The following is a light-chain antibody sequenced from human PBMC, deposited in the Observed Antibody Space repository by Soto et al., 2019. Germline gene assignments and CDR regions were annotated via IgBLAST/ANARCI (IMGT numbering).Light chain of an antibody. CDR1: SSDVDGYNY. CDR2: DVS. J-gene: IGLJ1*01. Sequence: QSVLTQPASVSGSPGQSITISCTGTSSDVDGYNYVSWYQQHPGKAPKLMMYDVSNRPSGVSNRFSGSKSGNTASLTISGLQAEDEADYSCSSFTSGSTYVFGSGTKVTVL. CDR3: SSFTSGSTYV. V-gene: IGLV2-14*01.